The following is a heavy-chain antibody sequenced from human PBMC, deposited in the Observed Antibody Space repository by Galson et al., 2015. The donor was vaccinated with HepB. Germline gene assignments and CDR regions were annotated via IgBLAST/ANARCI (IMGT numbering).Heavy chain of an antibody. CDR3: ARDDGSYRFDY. CDR1: GYTFSAYG. CDR2: ISAYDGNT. V-gene: IGHV1-18*01. Sequence: SVKVSCKASGYTFSAYGMSWVRQAPGQGLEWMGWISAYDGNTNSAQNLQGRVTMTTDTSTSTAYMELRSLRSDDTAVYYCARDDGSYRFDYWGQGTLVTVSS. J-gene: IGHJ4*02. D-gene: IGHD1-26*01.